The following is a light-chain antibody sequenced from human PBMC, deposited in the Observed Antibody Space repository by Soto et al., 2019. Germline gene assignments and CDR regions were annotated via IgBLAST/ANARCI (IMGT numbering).Light chain of an antibody. CDR3: AAWDDSLNGLV. CDR2: ANN. J-gene: IGLJ2*01. Sequence: QSVLTQPPSGSGTPGQRVSISCSGSRSNIGINAVDWYHQLPGTAPKVLIYANNQRPSGVPDRLSGSKSGTSASLAINGLQSDDEAHYYCAAWDDSLNGLVFGGGTKLTVL. CDR1: RSNIGINA. V-gene: IGLV1-44*01.